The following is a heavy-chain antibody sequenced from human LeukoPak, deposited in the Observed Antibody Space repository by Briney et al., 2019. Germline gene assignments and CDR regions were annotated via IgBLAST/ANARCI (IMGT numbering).Heavy chain of an antibody. D-gene: IGHD6-6*01. CDR2: IYYSGST. Sequence: SETLSLTCTVSGGSISSYYWSWIRQPPGKGLEWIGYIYYSGSTNYNPSLKSRVTISVDTSKNQFSLKLSSVTAADTAVYYCARGWQLVPIGFDYWGQGTLVTVSS. CDR1: GGSISSYY. J-gene: IGHJ4*02. V-gene: IGHV4-59*01. CDR3: ARGWQLVPIGFDY.